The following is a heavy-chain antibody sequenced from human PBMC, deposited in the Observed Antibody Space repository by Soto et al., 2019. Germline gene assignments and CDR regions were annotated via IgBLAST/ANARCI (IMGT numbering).Heavy chain of an antibody. CDR2: IIPLSASA. V-gene: IGHV1-69*06. J-gene: IGHJ4*02. Sequence: VQLLESGAEVKKPGSSVKVSCRASGVTLNDYAISWVRQAPGQGLEWMGGIIPLSASAKLAQKFQGRVTITADKSTRTAYMELTSVRSEDTAVYYCATGLLAAAPLNYWGQGTLVTVSS. CDR1: GVTLNDYA. CDR3: ATGLLAAAPLNY. D-gene: IGHD6-13*01.